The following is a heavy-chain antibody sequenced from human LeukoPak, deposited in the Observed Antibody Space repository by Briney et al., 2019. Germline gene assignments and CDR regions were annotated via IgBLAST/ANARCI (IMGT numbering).Heavy chain of an antibody. CDR2: IYYSGST. Sequence: SETLSLTCTVSGGSISSSSYYWGWIRQPPGKGLEWIGSIYYSGSTYYNPSLKSRVTISGDTSKNQFSLKVRSVTAADTAVYYCARRPDGTSHFDYWGQGTLVTVSS. J-gene: IGHJ4*02. V-gene: IGHV4-39*01. CDR1: GGSISSSSYY. CDR3: ARRPDGTSHFDY. D-gene: IGHD6-6*01.